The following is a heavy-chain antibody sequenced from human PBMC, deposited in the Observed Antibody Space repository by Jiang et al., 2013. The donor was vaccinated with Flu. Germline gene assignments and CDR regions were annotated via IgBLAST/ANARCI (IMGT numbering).Heavy chain of an antibody. Sequence: GAEVKKPGESLKISCKASGYSFTNFWIAWVRQMPGKGLEFMGFIYPGDSDTRYSPSFQGQVTISADKSITTAYLQWSSLKASDTAMYYCARQSRGGRAKFDDWGQGTLVTVSP. CDR3: ARQSRGGRAKFDD. V-gene: IGHV5-51*01. D-gene: IGHD3-10*01. CDR2: IYPGDSDT. CDR1: GYSFTNFW. J-gene: IGHJ4*02.